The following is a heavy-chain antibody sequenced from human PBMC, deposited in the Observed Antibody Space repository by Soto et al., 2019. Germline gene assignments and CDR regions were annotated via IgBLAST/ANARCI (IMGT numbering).Heavy chain of an antibody. J-gene: IGHJ4*02. CDR1: GYTFTSYA. Sequence: ASVKVSCKASGYTFTSYAMHWVRQAPGQRLEWMGWINAGNGNTKYSQKFQGRVTITRDTSASTAYMELSSLRSEDTAVYYCARSIVVVTAIDYWGQGTLVTRLL. V-gene: IGHV1-3*01. D-gene: IGHD2-21*02. CDR3: ARSIVVVTAIDY. CDR2: INAGNGNT.